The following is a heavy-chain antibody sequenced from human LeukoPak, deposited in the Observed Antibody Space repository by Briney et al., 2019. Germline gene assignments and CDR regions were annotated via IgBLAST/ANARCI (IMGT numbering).Heavy chain of an antibody. Sequence: GGSLRLSCAASGFNFSSYAMHWVRQAPGKGLAGVAVISYDGSNKYYADSVKGRFTISRDNSKNTLYLQMNSLRAEDTAVYYCARESFYENYFDYWGQGPLVTVSS. J-gene: IGHJ4*02. CDR2: ISYDGSNK. CDR3: ARESFYENYFDY. D-gene: IGHD5/OR15-5a*01. V-gene: IGHV3-30*04. CDR1: GFNFSSYA.